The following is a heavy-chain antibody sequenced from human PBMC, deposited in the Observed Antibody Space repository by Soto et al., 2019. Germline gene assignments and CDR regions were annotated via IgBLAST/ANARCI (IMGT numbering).Heavy chain of an antibody. Sequence: KTGGSLRLSCTASGFTVGDYAMSWFRQGPGKGLEWVGFIRSKAYGGTTEYAASAKGRFTISRDDSKSIAYLQMNSLKTEDTAVYYCTRDGWTGYSTYYYYYYGMDVWGQGTTVTVSS. CDR1: GFTVGDYA. J-gene: IGHJ6*02. CDR2: IRSKAYGGTT. D-gene: IGHD3-3*01. CDR3: TRDGWTGYSTYYYYYYGMDV. V-gene: IGHV3-49*05.